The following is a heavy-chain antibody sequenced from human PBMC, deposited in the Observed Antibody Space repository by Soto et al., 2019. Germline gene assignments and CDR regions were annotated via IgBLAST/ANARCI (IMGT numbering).Heavy chain of an antibody. J-gene: IGHJ4*02. D-gene: IGHD5-12*01. CDR1: GGSISSYY. V-gene: IGHV4-59*01. CDR2: IYYSGST. CDR3: ARGGRDGYKYEY. Sequence: SETLSLTCAVSGGSISSYYWSGIRQPPGKGLEWIGYIYYSGSTNYNPSLKSRVTISVDTSKNQFSLKLSSVTAADTAVYYCARGGRDGYKYEYWGQGTLVTVSS.